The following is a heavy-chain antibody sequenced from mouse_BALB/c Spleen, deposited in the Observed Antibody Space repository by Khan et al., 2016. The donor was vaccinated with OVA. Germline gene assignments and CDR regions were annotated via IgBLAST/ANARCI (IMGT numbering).Heavy chain of an antibody. J-gene: IGHJ2*01. CDR3: ARIYGGDFDY. D-gene: IGHD1-1*01. CDR2: ISYSGNT. Sequence: EVQLQESGPGLVKPSQSLSLTCTVTGYSITSDYAWNWIRQFPGNKLEWMGYISYSGNTKYNPSLNSRISITRDTSKNQFFLQLNSVTTEDTATYDCARIYGGDFDYWGQGTTLTVSS. CDR1: GYSITSDYA. V-gene: IGHV3-2*02.